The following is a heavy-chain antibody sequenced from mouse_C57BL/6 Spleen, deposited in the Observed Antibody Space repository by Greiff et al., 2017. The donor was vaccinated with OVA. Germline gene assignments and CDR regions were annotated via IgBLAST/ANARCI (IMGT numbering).Heavy chain of an antibody. V-gene: IGHV1-9*01. J-gene: IGHJ1*03. CDR1: GYTFTGYW. D-gene: IGHD2-2*01. Sequence: QVQLQQSGAELMKPGASVKLSCKATGYTFTGYWIEWVKQRPGHGLEWIGEILPGSGSTNYNEKFKGKATFTADTSSNTAYRQLSSLTTEDSAIYYCAREGLRRYWYFDVRGTGTTVTVSS. CDR2: ILPGSGST. CDR3: AREGLRRYWYFDV.